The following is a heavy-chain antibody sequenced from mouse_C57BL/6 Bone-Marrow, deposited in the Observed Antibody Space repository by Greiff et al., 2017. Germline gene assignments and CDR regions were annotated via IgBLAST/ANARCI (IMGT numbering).Heavy chain of an antibody. CDR3: ARLGRGYFDY. D-gene: IGHD4-1*01. V-gene: IGHV1-50*01. J-gene: IGHJ2*01. CDR2: IDPSDSYT. Sequence: QVQLQQPGAELVKPGASVKLSCKASGYTFTSYWMQWVKQRPGQGLEWIGEIDPSDSYTNYNQKFKGKATLTVDTSSSTAYMQLISLTSDDSAVYYCARLGRGYFDYWGQGTTLTVSS. CDR1: GYTFTSYW.